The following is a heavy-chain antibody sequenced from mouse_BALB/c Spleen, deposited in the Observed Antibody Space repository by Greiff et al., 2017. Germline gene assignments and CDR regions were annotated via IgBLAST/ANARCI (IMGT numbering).Heavy chain of an antibody. J-gene: IGHJ1*01. Sequence: EVQLQESGPGLVKPSQSLSLTCTVTGYSITSDYAWNWIRQFPGNKLEWMGYISYSGSTSYNPSLKSRISITRDTSKNQFFLQLNSVTTEDTATYYCARRELGLRDWYFDVWGAGTTVTVSS. CDR1: GYSITSDYA. CDR3: ARRELGLRDWYFDV. CDR2: ISYSGST. D-gene: IGHD3-1*01. V-gene: IGHV3-2*02.